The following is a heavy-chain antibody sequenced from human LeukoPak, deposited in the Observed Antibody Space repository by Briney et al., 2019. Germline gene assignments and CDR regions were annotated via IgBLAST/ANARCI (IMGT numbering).Heavy chain of an antibody. Sequence: PGRSLRLSCAASGFTFSTYAMHWVRQAPGRGLEWEAVILYDGSNQYYADSVKGRFTISRDNSRNTMYLQMNSLKVEDTAVYYCARDFRDYRDYVAYFDSWGQGTLVTVSS. J-gene: IGHJ4*02. D-gene: IGHD4-17*01. CDR1: GFTFSTYA. CDR3: ARDFRDYRDYVAYFDS. V-gene: IGHV3-30-3*01. CDR2: ILYDGSNQ.